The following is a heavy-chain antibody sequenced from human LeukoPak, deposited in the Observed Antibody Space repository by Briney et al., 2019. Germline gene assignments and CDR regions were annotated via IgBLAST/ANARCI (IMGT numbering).Heavy chain of an antibody. V-gene: IGHV3-53*01. CDR3: ARRAGAYSHPYDY. J-gene: IGHJ4*02. CDR1: GLTVSSNS. Sequence: GGSLRLSCAASGLTVSSNSMSWVRQAPGKELEWVSFIYSGGSTYYADSVKGRFTISRDNSKNTLYLQMNSLRADDTAVYYCARRAGAYSHPYDYWGQGTLVTVSS. CDR2: IYSGGST. D-gene: IGHD4/OR15-4a*01.